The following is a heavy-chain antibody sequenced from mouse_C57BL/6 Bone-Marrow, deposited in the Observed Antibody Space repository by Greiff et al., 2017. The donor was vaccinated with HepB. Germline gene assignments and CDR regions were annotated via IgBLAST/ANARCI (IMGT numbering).Heavy chain of an antibody. D-gene: IGHD1-1*01. Sequence: EVKVEESGGGLVQPGGSLSLSCAASGFTFTDYYMSWVHQPPGKALEWLGFIRNKANGYTTEYSASVKGRFTISRDNSQSILYLQMNALRAEDSATYYCARPYYYGSSLYWYFDVWGTGTTVTVSS. V-gene: IGHV7-3*01. CDR1: GFTFTDYY. CDR2: IRNKANGYTT. J-gene: IGHJ1*03. CDR3: ARPYYYGSSLYWYFDV.